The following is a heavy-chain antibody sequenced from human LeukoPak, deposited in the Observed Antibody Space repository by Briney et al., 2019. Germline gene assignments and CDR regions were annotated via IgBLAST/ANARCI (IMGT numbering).Heavy chain of an antibody. CDR2: IYCSGST. Sequence: PSETLSLTCTVSGGSISSYYWSWIRQPPGKGLEWIGYIYCSGSTNYNPSLKSRVTISVDTSKNQFSLKLSSVTAADTAVYYCARADNRAYYAPFDPWGQGTLVTVSS. V-gene: IGHV4-59*01. J-gene: IGHJ5*02. D-gene: IGHD2/OR15-2a*01. CDR1: GGSISSYY. CDR3: ARADNRAYYAPFDP.